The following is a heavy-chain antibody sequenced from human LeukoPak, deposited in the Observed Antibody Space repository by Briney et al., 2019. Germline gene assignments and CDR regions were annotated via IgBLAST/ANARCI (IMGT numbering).Heavy chain of an antibody. CDR1: GFTFSTFG. J-gene: IGHJ4*02. V-gene: IGHV3-33*02. Sequence: GGSLRLSCAASGFTFSTFGMHWVRQAPGKGPEWVAVIWYDGSKKYYIDFAEGRFTISRDNAKNSLFLQMSSLRDEDTALYYCARGWAAIPDWGQGTLVTVSS. CDR3: ARGWAAIPD. D-gene: IGHD2-21*02. CDR2: IWYDGSKK.